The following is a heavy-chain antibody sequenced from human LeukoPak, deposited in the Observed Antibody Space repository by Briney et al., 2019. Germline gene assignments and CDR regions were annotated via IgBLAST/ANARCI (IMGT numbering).Heavy chain of an antibody. CDR2: IYYGGNI. Sequence: SETLSLTCSVSGDSIAATSYYWAWIRQPPGKGLEWIGSIYYGGNINYDPSLQSRVTISIDTSKNQFSLSLTSVTAADTAVYFCARQIRYTYDPNWFYPWGQGTLVTVSS. CDR3: ARQIRYTYDPNWFYP. D-gene: IGHD5-12*01. J-gene: IGHJ5*02. V-gene: IGHV4-39*01. CDR1: GDSIAATSYY.